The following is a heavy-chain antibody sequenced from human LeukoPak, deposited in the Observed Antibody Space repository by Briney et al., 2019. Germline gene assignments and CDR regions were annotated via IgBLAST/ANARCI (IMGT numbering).Heavy chain of an antibody. CDR1: GFSFSSYA. V-gene: IGHV3-30*04. CDR2: ISFDGSNK. Sequence: GGSLRLSCATSGFSFSSYAMSWVRQAPGKGLEWVAVISFDGSNKYYADSVKGRFTISRDDSKNTLFLQMNSLRADDTAVYYCARAEWLANSNFDYWGQGTLVTVSS. J-gene: IGHJ4*02. CDR3: ARAEWLANSNFDY. D-gene: IGHD6-19*01.